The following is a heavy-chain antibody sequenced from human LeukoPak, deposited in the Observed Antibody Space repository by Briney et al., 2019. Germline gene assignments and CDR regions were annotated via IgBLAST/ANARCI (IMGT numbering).Heavy chain of an antibody. J-gene: IGHJ3*02. CDR2: ISSSSSYI. Sequence: GGSLRLSCAASGFTFDDHAMHWVRQAPGKGLEWVSSISSSSSYIYYADSVKGRFTISRDNAKNSLYLQMNSLRAEDTAVYYCARPTVVVTGVGAFDIWGQGTMVTVSS. V-gene: IGHV3-21*01. CDR3: ARPTVVVTGVGAFDI. CDR1: GFTFDDHA. D-gene: IGHD2-21*02.